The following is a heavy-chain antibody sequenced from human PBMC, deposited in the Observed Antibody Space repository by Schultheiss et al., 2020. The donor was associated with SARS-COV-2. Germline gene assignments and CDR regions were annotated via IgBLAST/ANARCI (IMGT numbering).Heavy chain of an antibody. D-gene: IGHD1-26*01. Sequence: GGSLRLSCAASGFTFSSYSMNWVRQAPGKGLEWVSAISGSGGSTYYADSVKGRFTISRDNSKNTLYLQMNSLRAEDTAVYYCAKGDLAYPNYGMDVWGQGTTVTVSS. CDR1: GFTFSSYS. CDR3: AKGDLAYPNYGMDV. J-gene: IGHJ6*02. V-gene: IGHV3-23*01. CDR2: ISGSGGST.